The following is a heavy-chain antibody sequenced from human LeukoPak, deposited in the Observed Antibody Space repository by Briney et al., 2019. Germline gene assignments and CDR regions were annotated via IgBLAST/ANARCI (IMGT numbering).Heavy chain of an antibody. CDR3: ARYYYDSSWFNP. CDR1: GFTFSSYG. D-gene: IGHD3-22*01. Sequence: GGSLRLSCAASGFTFSSYGMHWVRQAPGKGLEWVAFIRYDGSNKYYADSVKGRFTISRDNSKNTLYLQMNSLRAEDTAVYYCARYYYDSSWFNPWGQGTLVTASS. V-gene: IGHV3-30*02. J-gene: IGHJ5*02. CDR2: IRYDGSNK.